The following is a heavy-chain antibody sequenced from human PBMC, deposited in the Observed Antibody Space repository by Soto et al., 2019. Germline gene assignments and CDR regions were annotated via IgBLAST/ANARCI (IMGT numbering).Heavy chain of an antibody. CDR3: ARVPNPGYSSGWYTYYGMDV. V-gene: IGHV1-18*01. CDR1: GYSFTTSG. J-gene: IGHJ6*02. D-gene: IGHD6-19*01. CDR2: ISTYNGNT. Sequence: ASVKVSCKASGYSFTTSGITWVRQAPGQGLEWMGWISTYNGNTNYAQKLQDRVTLTTDKSTSTAYMELSSLRSEDTAVYYCARVPNPGYSSGWYTYYGMDVWGQGTTVTVSS.